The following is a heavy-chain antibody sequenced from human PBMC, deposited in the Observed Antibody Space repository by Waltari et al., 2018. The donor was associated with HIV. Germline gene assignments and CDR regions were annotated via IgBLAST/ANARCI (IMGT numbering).Heavy chain of an antibody. V-gene: IGHV4-59*01. Sequence: QVQLQESGPGLVKPSETLSLTCSVSGGSLTNYYWTWIRQPPGKGLEWIGYVYYTGATNYNPSLRSRVTISLDTSKNQFSLKLSSVTAADTAVYYCAREGGSDGHTAWGQGTLVTVSS. CDR3: AREGGSDGHTA. CDR2: VYYTGAT. J-gene: IGHJ4*02. D-gene: IGHD2-15*01. CDR1: GGSLTNYY.